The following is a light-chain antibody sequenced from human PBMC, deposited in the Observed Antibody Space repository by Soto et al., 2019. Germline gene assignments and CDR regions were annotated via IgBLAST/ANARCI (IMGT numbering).Light chain of an antibody. CDR3: QQYGSSPAT. J-gene: IGKJ2*01. V-gene: IGKV3-20*01. Sequence: EIVLTQSPGTLSLSPGERATLSCRASQSVSSSYLAWYQQNPGQAPRLLIYGASNRATGIPDRFSGSGSGTDFTLTISRLEPEDVAVYYCQQYGSSPATFGQGTKLEIK. CDR2: GAS. CDR1: QSVSSSY.